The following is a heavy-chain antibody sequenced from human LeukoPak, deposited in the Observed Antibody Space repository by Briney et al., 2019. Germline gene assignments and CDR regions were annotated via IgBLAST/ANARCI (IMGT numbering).Heavy chain of an antibody. Sequence: GGSLRLSCAASGFTFNNYGMHWVRQAPGKGLEWVAVIWFDGSGKYYADSVKGRFTISRDNSKNTLYLQMNSLRAEDTAVYYCARGCLGAQYYFDYWGQGTLVTVSS. D-gene: IGHD5/OR15-5a*01. J-gene: IGHJ4*02. CDR3: ARGCLGAQYYFDY. V-gene: IGHV3-33*01. CDR1: GFTFNNYG. CDR2: IWFDGSGK.